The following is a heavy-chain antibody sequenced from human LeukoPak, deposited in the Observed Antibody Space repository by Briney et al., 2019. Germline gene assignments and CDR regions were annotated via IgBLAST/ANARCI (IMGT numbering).Heavy chain of an antibody. J-gene: IGHJ4*02. CDR2: INPNSGGT. CDR1: GYTFTGYY. Sequence: ASVKVSCKASGYTFTGYYMHWVRQAPGQGLEWMGWINPNSGGTNYAQKFQGRVTMTRDTSISTAYMELSRLRSDDTAVYYCARSYYGSGSYSDYWGQGTLVTVSS. CDR3: ARSYYGSGSYSDY. V-gene: IGHV1-2*02. D-gene: IGHD3-10*01.